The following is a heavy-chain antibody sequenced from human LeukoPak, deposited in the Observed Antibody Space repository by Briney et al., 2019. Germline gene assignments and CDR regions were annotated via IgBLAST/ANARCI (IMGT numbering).Heavy chain of an antibody. CDR3: AHRPVTRYSSSSGGFDY. D-gene: IGHD6-6*01. CDR1: GFSLSTSGVG. Sequence: SGPTLVNPTQTLTLTCTFSGFSLSTSGVGVGWIRQPPGKALEWLALIYWNDDKRYSPSLKSRLTITKDTSKNQVVLTMTNMDPVDTATYYCAHRPVTRYSSSSGGFDYWGQGTLVTVSS. J-gene: IGHJ4*02. CDR2: IYWNDDK. V-gene: IGHV2-5*01.